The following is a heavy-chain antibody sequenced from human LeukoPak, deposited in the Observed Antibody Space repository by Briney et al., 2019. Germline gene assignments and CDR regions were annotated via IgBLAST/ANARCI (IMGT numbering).Heavy chain of an antibody. D-gene: IGHD3-22*01. CDR2: IYYSGRT. J-gene: IGHJ5*02. V-gene: IGHV4-39*07. Sequence: SETLSLTCSVSGSSISSFAYSWGWVRQSPGKGLEWIGTIYYSGRTYYNTFLKSRVTISVDTSKNQFYLKLSSVTAADTAVYYCARRLIYYYDGRWFDPWGQGTLVTVSS. CDR3: ARRLIYYYDGRWFDP. CDR1: GSSISSFAYS.